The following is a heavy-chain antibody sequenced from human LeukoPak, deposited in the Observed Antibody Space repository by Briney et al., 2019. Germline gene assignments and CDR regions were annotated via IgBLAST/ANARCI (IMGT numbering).Heavy chain of an antibody. CDR3: SVEYRSARWNWFDP. CDR1: GFTFSSYG. J-gene: IGHJ5*02. Sequence: GGSLRLSCAASGFTFSSYGMHWVRQAPGKGLEWVSVIYSGGSTYYADSVKGRFTISRDNSKNTLYLQMNSLRAEDTAVYYCSVEYRSARWNWFDPWGQGTLVTVSS. D-gene: IGHD6-6*01. V-gene: IGHV3-NL1*01. CDR2: IYSGGST.